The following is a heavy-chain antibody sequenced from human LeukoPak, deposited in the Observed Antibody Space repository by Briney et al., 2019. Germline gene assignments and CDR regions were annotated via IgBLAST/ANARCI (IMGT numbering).Heavy chain of an antibody. J-gene: IGHJ2*01. CDR2: IYYSGST. V-gene: IGHV4-59*01. D-gene: IGHD5-18*01. CDR3: ARAPRAYSYGPYWYFDL. CDR1: GGSISSYY. Sequence: SETLSLTCTVSGGSISSYYWSWIRQPPGKGLEGIGYIYYSGSTNYNPSLKSRVTISVDTSKNQFSLKLSSVTAADTAVYYCARAPRAYSYGPYWYFDLWGRGPLVTVSS.